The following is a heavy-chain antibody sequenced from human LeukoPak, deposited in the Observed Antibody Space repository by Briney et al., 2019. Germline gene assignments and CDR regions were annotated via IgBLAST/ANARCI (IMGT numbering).Heavy chain of an antibody. J-gene: IGHJ6*02. CDR1: GYTFTGYY. CDR3: ASSLRGGTYYYYYGMDV. V-gene: IGHV1-18*04. CDR2: ISAYNGNT. D-gene: IGHD3-10*01. Sequence: ASVKVSCKASGYTFTGYYMHWVRQAPGQGLEWMGWISAYNGNTNYAQKLQGRVTMTTDTSTSTAYMELRSLRSDDTAVYYCASSLRGGTYYYYYGMDVWGQGTTVTVSS.